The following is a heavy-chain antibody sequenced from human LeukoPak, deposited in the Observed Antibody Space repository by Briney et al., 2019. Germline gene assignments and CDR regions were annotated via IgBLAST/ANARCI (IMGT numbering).Heavy chain of an antibody. CDR3: ATDLGVVIIGI. CDR1: GYTFTSYY. V-gene: IGHV1-69-2*01. D-gene: IGHD3-3*01. CDR2: VDPEDGET. Sequence: ASVKVSCKASGYTFTSYYMHWVRQAPGKGLEWMGLVDPEDGETIYAEKFQGRVTITADTSTDTAYMELSSLRSEDTAVYYCATDLGVVIIGIWGQGTLVTVSS. J-gene: IGHJ4*02.